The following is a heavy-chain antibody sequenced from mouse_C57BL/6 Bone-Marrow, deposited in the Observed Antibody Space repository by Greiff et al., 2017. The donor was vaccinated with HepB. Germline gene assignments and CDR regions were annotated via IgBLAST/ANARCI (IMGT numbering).Heavy chain of an antibody. Sequence: EVPLQQSGPELVKPGASVKISCKASGYTFTDYYMNWVKQSHGKSLEWIGAINPNNGGTSYNQKFKGKATLTVDKSSSTAYMELRSLTSEDSAVYYCARLHYGNYDYFDYWGQGTTLTVSS. V-gene: IGHV1-26*01. D-gene: IGHD2-1*01. CDR1: GYTFTDYY. CDR3: ARLHYGNYDYFDY. J-gene: IGHJ2*01. CDR2: INPNNGGT.